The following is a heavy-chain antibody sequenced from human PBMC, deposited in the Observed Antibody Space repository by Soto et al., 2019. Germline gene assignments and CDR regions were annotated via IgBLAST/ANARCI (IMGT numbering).Heavy chain of an antibody. V-gene: IGHV1-69*18. J-gene: IGHJ6*02. CDR2: ILPLSGAA. Sequence: QVQLVQSGAEVKKPGSSVRVSCKTSGDTFTTHAITWVRQAPGHGLEWMGSILPLSGAANYAQRFQGRVTVTADESTSTAYMELRTLKSADTAVYYCARRGMDTAVFHPDWFYYGLDIWGQGTTPIVS. CDR3: ARRGMDTAVFHPDWFYYGLDI. D-gene: IGHD5-18*01. CDR1: GDTFTTHA.